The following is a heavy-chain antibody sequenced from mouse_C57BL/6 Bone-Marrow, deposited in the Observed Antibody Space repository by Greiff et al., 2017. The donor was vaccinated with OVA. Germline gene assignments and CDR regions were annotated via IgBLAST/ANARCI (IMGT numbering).Heavy chain of an antibody. D-gene: IGHD2-3*01. CDR3: ARGRGYSFAY. CDR1: GYTFTSYW. V-gene: IGHV1-69*01. Sequence: QVQLQQPGAELVMPGASVKLSCKASGYTFTSYWMHWVKQRPGQGLEWIGEIDPSDSYPNYNQKFKGKSTLTVDKSSSTAYMQLSSLTSEDSAVYYCARGRGYSFAYWGQGTLVTVSA. J-gene: IGHJ3*01. CDR2: IDPSDSYP.